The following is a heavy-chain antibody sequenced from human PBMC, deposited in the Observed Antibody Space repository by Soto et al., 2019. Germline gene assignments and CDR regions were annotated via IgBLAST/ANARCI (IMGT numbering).Heavy chain of an antibody. J-gene: IGHJ4*02. D-gene: IGHD1-1*01. CDR2: INDYGTTI. CDR3: VRGGLEPFDY. V-gene: IGHV3-74*01. CDR1: GFTLGNYW. Sequence: GGSLRLSCAASGFTLGNYWIHWVRQAPGKGLVWVSRINDYGTTINYAESVEGRFIISRDDAKSEVYLQMNNLRAEDSAVYYCVRGGLEPFDYWGQGALVTVS.